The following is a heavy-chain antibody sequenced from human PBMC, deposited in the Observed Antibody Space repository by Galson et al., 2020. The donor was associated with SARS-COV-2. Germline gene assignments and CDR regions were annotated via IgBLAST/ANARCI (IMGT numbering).Heavy chain of an antibody. J-gene: IGHJ4*02. V-gene: IGHV4-61*02. D-gene: IGHD3-22*01. CDR3: ARETGYWDSSGYFEGTYYFDY. CDR1: GASISNGRFY. Sequence: TLSLTCTVSGASISNGRFYWSWIRQPAGKGLEWIGRIHTSGYTNYNPSLKSRVTISVDTSKNQFSLMLTSVTAADTAVYYCARETGYWDSSGYFEGTYYFDYWGQGTLVTVSS. CDR2: IHTSGYT.